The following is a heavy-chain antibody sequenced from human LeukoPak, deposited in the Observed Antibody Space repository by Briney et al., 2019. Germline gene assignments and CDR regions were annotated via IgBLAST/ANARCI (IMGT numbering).Heavy chain of an antibody. J-gene: IGHJ6*03. CDR3: AKDSYGSGSYYNIAARYYYYYMDV. Sequence: PGRSLRLSCAASGFTFSRYGMHWVRQAPGKGLEWVAVISYDGSNKYYADSVKGRFTISRDNSKNTLYLQMNSLRAEDTAVYYCAKDSYGSGSYYNIAARYYYYYMDVWGKGTTVTVSS. V-gene: IGHV3-30*18. CDR2: ISYDGSNK. D-gene: IGHD3-10*01. CDR1: GFTFSRYG.